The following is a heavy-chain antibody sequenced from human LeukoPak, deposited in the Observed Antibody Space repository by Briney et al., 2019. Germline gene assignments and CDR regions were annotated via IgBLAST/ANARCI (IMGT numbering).Heavy chain of an antibody. CDR2: INHNGSA. CDR1: GESFSGYY. CDR3: ARGRRPSVERQYTGGWYYFDH. Sequence: SETLSLTCAVYGESFSGYYWSWIRQSLDKGLEWIGQINHNGSAAYNPSLKSRLTISVGSSKNQFSLELASVTAADTAVYYCARGRRPSVERQYTGGWYYFDHWGQGTLVTVSS. V-gene: IGHV4-34*01. J-gene: IGHJ4*02. D-gene: IGHD6-19*01.